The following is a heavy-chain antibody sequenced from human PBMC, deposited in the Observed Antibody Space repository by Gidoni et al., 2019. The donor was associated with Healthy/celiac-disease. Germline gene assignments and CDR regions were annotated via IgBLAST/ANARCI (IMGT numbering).Heavy chain of an antibody. CDR2: IYYSGST. V-gene: IGHV4-59*01. J-gene: IGHJ4*02. CDR1: GGSISSYY. D-gene: IGHD4-17*01. Sequence: QVQLQESVPGLVKPSETLSLTCTVSGGSISSYYWSWIRQPPGKGLEWIGYIYYSGSTNYNPSLKSRVTISVDTSKNQFSLKLSSVTAADTAVYYWARLVSATVFDYWGQGTLVTVSS. CDR3: ARLVSATVFDY.